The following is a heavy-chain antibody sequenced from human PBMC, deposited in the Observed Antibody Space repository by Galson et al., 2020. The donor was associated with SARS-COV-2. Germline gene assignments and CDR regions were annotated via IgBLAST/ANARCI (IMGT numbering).Heavy chain of an antibody. D-gene: IGHD4-17*01. J-gene: IGHJ4*02. CDR1: GGSFSGYY. CDR2: INPSGST. V-gene: IGHV4-34*01. Sequence: SETLSLTCAVYGGSFSGYYWSCLRQPPGKGLAWIGGINPSGSTTYNPSLKSRVTISVDTSKNQFSLKLSSVTAADTAVYYCARGGYGDYVGAGYDYGGQGTLVTVSS. CDR3: ARGGYGDYVGAGYDY.